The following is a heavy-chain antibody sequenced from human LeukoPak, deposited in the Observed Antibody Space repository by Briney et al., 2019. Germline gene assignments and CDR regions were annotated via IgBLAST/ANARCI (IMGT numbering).Heavy chain of an antibody. CDR2: INHSGST. Sequence: PSETLSLTCAVYGGSFSGYYWSWIRQPPGKGLEWIGEINHSGSTNYNPSLKSRVTISVDTSKNQFSLKLSSVTAADTAVYYCAREIPRVWFGELPDYFDYWGQGTLVTVSS. V-gene: IGHV4-34*01. D-gene: IGHD3-10*01. CDR1: GGSFSGYY. J-gene: IGHJ4*02. CDR3: AREIPRVWFGELPDYFDY.